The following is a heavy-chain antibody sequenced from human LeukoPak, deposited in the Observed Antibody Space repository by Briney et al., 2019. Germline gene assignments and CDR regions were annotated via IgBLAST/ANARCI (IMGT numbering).Heavy chain of an antibody. D-gene: IGHD4-11*01. CDR2: MSANGDST. CDR1: GFTFSGYA. J-gene: IGHJ4*02. CDR3: AKVGDYSNYYDY. Sequence: GGSLRLSCAASGFTFSGYAVSWVRQAPGKGLEWASAMSANGDSTYYVDSVRGRFTISRDNSKNTLYLQMNSLRAEDTAVYYCAKVGDYSNYYDYWGQGTLVTVSS. V-gene: IGHV3-23*01.